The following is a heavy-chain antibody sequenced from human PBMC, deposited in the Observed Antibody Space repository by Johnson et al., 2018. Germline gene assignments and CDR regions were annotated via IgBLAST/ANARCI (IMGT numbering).Heavy chain of an antibody. CDR1: GFTFSNYG. CDR3: AKSWPYYDFWSGYMDV. Sequence: QVQLVESGGGVVQPGRSLRLSCAASGFTFSNYGMHWVRQAPGKGLEWVAVTSYDGSNKYYADSVKGRFTISRDNSKNTLYLQMNSLRAEDTAVYYCAKSWPYYDFWSGYMDVWGQGTTVTVSS. J-gene: IGHJ6*03. V-gene: IGHV3-30*18. D-gene: IGHD3-3*01. CDR2: TSYDGSNK.